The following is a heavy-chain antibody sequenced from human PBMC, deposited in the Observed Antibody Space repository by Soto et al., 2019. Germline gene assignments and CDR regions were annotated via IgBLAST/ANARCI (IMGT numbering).Heavy chain of an antibody. J-gene: IGHJ3*02. V-gene: IGHV4-31*03. CDR3: ARDQAHAFDI. CDR2: IYYSGST. Sequence: SETLSLTCTVSGGSIRSGGYYWSWIRQHPGKSLEWIGYIYYSGSTYYNPSLKSRVTISVDTSKNQFSLKLSSVTAADTAVYYCARDQAHAFDIWGQGTMVT. CDR1: GGSIRSGGYY.